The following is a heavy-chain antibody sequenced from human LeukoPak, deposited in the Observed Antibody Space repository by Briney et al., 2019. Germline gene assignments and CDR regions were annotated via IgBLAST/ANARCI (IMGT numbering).Heavy chain of an antibody. J-gene: IGHJ4*02. CDR1: GFSFSGHW. CDR2: ISPTGSTT. CDR3: ARGPNSNWSGLDF. V-gene: IGHV3-74*01. D-gene: IGHD6-6*01. Sequence: GGSLRLSCTASGFSFSGHWMHWARQLPGKGLVWVSRISPTGSTTSYADFVKGRFTVSRDNAKNTLYLQVNNLRAEDTAVYYCARGPNSNWSGLDFWGQGTLLTVSS.